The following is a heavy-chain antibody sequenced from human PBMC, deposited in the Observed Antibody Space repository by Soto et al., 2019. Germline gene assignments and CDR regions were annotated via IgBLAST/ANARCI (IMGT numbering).Heavy chain of an antibody. J-gene: IGHJ5*02. D-gene: IGHD6-13*01. V-gene: IGHV4-34*01. CDR2: INHSGST. CDR3: ARLIAAARFDP. Sequence: SETLSLTCAVYGGSFSGYYWSWIRQPPGKGLEWIGEINHSGSTNYNLSLKSRVTISVDTSKNQLSLKLSSVTAADTAVYYCARLIAAARFDPWGQGTLVTVSS. CDR1: GGSFSGYY.